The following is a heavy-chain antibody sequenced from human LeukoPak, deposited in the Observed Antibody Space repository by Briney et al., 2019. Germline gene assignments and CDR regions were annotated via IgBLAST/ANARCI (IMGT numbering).Heavy chain of an antibody. CDR1: GFTVSSNY. J-gene: IGHJ5*02. V-gene: IGHV3-53*01. Sequence: GGSLRLSCAASGFTVSSNYMSWVRQAPGKGLEWASVIYSGGSTYYADSVKGRFTISRDNSKNTLYLQMNSLRAEDTAVYYCARWASIFDYGGGGWFDPWGQGTLVTVSS. D-gene: IGHD4-23*01. CDR3: ARWASIFDYGGGGWFDP. CDR2: IYSGGST.